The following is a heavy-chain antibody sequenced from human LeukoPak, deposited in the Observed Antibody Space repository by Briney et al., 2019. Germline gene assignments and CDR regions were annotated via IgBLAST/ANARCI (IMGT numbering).Heavy chain of an antibody. CDR1: GESFSGYF. CDR3: ARAQIWGSYRHRNFFDY. CDR2: INHSGST. V-gene: IGHV4-34*01. Sequence: SETPSLTCALYGESFSGYFWSWIRQPPRKGRGWMGEINHSGSTNYNPSLKSRVTISVGTSKNQFSLKLSSVTAADTAVYYCARAQIWGSYRHRNFFDYWGQGTLGTVSS. J-gene: IGHJ4*02. D-gene: IGHD3-16*02.